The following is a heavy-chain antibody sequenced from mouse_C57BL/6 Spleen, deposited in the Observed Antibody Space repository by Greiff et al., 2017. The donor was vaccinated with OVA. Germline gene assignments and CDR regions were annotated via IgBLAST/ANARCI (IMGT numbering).Heavy chain of an antibody. CDR1: GFTFTSYW. CDR3: ARTYDGNISFDY. Sequence: VQLQQPGAELVKPGASVKLSCKASGFTFTSYWMQWVKQRPGQGLEWIGGIDPSDSYTNYNQKFKGKATLTVDTSSSTAYMQLSSLTSEDSAVYYCARTYDGNISFDYWGQGTTLTVSS. V-gene: IGHV1-50*01. J-gene: IGHJ2*01. CDR2: IDPSDSYT. D-gene: IGHD1-1*01.